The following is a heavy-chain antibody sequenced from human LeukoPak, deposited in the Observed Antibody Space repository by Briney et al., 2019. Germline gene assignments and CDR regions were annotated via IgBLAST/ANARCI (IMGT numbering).Heavy chain of an antibody. V-gene: IGHV4-59*12. CDR2: VYKSGST. CDR3: ARGGPNPIYDHYLDV. J-gene: IGHJ6*03. Sequence: SETLSLTCTVSGGSISSYYWSWIRQPPGKEMEWIGNVYKSGSTYYKTSLKSRVTISVDTSKNQFSLKLRSVTAADTAVYYCARGGPNPIYDHYLDVWGKGTPVIVSS. CDR1: GGSISSYY.